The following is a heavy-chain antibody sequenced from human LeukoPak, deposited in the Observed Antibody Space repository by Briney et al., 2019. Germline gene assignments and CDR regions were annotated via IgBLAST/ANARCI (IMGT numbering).Heavy chain of an antibody. Sequence: TGGSLRLSCAASGFTFNTYTMSWVRQAPGKGLEWVSSINSRSSSIYYADSVKGRFTVSRDNTKNSLYLQMNSLRGEDTALYFCAKESGDCGADCLALSGSWGQGTLVTVSS. D-gene: IGHD2-21*02. J-gene: IGHJ5*02. CDR2: INSRSSSI. V-gene: IGHV3-21*01. CDR1: GFTFNTYT. CDR3: AKESGDCGADCLALSGS.